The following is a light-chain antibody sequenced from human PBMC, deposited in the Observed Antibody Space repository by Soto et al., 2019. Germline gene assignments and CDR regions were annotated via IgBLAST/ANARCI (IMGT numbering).Light chain of an antibody. CDR1: QSVSSN. J-gene: IGKJ1*01. CDR2: YAS. CDR3: QQYHNWPPSWT. V-gene: IGKV3-15*01. Sequence: EVVLTQPPATLSLSPGERATLSCRASQSVSSNLAWYQQKPGQAPRLLIYYASTRATGIPARFSGSGSGTEFTLTISSLQSEDFAVYYCQQYHNWPPSWTFGQGTKVDIK.